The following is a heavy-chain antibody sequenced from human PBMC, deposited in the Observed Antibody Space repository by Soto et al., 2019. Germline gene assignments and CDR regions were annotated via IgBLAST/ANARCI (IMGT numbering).Heavy chain of an antibody. CDR2: ISAYNGNT. CDR3: ARDEGIAVAGKVDY. V-gene: IGHV1-18*01. CDR1: GYTFTSYG. J-gene: IGHJ4*02. D-gene: IGHD6-19*01. Sequence: ASLKVSCKASGYTFTSYGISWVRQAPGQGLEWMGWISAYNGNTNYAQKLQGRVTMTTDTSTSTAYMELRSLRSDDTDVYYCARDEGIAVAGKVDYWGQGTLVTVSS.